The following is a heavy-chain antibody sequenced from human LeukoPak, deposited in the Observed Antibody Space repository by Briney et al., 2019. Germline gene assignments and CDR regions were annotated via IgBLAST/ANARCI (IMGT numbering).Heavy chain of an antibody. V-gene: IGHV5-51*01. D-gene: IGHD4-17*01. Sequence: GASLKISCKGSAYSFTSYWIAWVRQMPGKGLEWMGIIYPADSDTTYCPSFQGQVTISADKSISTAYLQCGSLKASDTAMYYCARLGAARHDPWGQGTLVTVSS. CDR3: ARLGAARHDP. CDR1: AYSFTSYW. J-gene: IGHJ5*02. CDR2: IYPADSDT.